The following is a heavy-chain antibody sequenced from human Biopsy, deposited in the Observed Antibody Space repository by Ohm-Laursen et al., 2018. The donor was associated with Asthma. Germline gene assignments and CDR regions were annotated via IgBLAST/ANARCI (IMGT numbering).Heavy chain of an antibody. CDR3: ARFKRGYSYGYAGVFDY. D-gene: IGHD5-18*01. Sequence: SLRLSCAASGFTFRTYSMSWVRQAPGKGLEWVSSISSSSSTIYYADSVEGRFTISRDNAKNSLYLQMNSLRDEDTAVYYCARFKRGYSYGYAGVFDYWGQGTLVTVSS. CDR2: ISSSSSTI. V-gene: IGHV3-48*02. J-gene: IGHJ4*02. CDR1: GFTFRTYS.